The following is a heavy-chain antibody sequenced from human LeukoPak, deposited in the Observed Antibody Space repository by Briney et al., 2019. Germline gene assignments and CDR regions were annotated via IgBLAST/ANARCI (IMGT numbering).Heavy chain of an antibody. CDR3: AREVGATLY. J-gene: IGHJ4*02. CDR1: RGTFSSYV. V-gene: IGHV1-69*13. D-gene: IGHD1-26*01. CDR2: IIPMFGRA. Sequence: AVKVSCKASRGTFSSYVISWVRQAPGQGVEWVGRIIPMFGRANYAQTYQRRLTITADESTSTDFMERSSLRSEDTAVCYCAREVGATLYWGQGTLVTVSS.